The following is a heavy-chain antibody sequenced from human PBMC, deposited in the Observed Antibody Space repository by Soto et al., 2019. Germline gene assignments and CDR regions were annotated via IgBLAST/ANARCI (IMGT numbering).Heavy chain of an antibody. V-gene: IGHV1-3*01. CDR1: GYSFTNYY. CDR3: GRGFRVAATCWWFDP. J-gene: IGHJ5*02. Sequence: ASVKVSCKASGYSFTNYYMHWVRQAPGQGLEWMGWINAGNGNTKYSQKFQGRVTITRDTSASTAYMELSSLRSDDTAVYYCGRGFRVAATCWWFDPWSQGTLVTVSS. D-gene: IGHD2-15*01. CDR2: INAGNGNT.